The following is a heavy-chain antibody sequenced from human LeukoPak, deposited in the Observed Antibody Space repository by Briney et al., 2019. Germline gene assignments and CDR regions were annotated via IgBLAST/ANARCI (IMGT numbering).Heavy chain of an antibody. CDR1: GFTFSNAW. CDR3: TTEPGIAVAGTFDY. J-gene: IGHJ4*02. V-gene: IGHV3-15*01. Sequence: GGSLRLSCAASGFTFSNAWMSWVRQAPGKGLEWVGRIKSKTDGGTTDYAAPVKGRFTISRDDSKNTLYLQMNSLKTEDTAVYYCTTEPGIAVAGTFDYWGQGTLVTVSS. CDR2: IKSKTDGGTT. D-gene: IGHD6-19*01.